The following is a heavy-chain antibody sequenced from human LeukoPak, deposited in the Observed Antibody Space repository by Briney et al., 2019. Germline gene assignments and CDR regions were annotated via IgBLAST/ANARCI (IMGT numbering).Heavy chain of an antibody. CDR1: GGSISSYY. V-gene: IGHV4-59*04. J-gene: IGHJ4*02. CDR2: IYYSGST. CDR3: ARRGYSYALLDY. Sequence: PSETLSLTCTVSGGSISSYYWSWIRQPPGKGLEWIGYIYYSGSTYYNPSLKSRVTISVDTSKNQFSLKLSSVTAADTAVYYCARRGYSYALLDYWGQGTLVTVSS. D-gene: IGHD5-18*01.